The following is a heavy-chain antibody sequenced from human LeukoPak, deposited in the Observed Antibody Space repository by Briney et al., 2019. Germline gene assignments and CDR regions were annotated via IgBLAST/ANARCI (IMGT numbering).Heavy chain of an antibody. D-gene: IGHD1-26*01. CDR3: ARDVGASAPDAFDI. J-gene: IGHJ3*02. V-gene: IGHV3-21*01. Sequence: PGGSLRLSCAASGFTFSTYNMNWVRQAPGKGLEWVSSISSSSNYIYYADSVKGRFTISRDNAKKSLYLQMNSLRVEDTDVYYCARDVGASAPDAFDIWGQGTMVTVSS. CDR2: ISSSSNYI. CDR1: GFTFSTYN.